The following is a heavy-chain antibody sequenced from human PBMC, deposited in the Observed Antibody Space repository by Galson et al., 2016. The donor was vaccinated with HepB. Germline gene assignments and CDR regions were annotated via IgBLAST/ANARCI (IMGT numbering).Heavy chain of an antibody. Sequence: SLRLSCAASGFSVGGHYMTWVRQAPGKGLEWVSVIHSGGDTYYADSVKGRFTISSDNSKNTVYLQMNSMRAEETATEYCAMDTPACLGVFGPWGQGTLVTVSS. V-gene: IGHV3-53*01. J-gene: IGHJ5*02. CDR3: AMDTPACLGVFGP. CDR2: IHSGGDT. CDR1: GFSVGGHY. D-gene: IGHD3-16*01.